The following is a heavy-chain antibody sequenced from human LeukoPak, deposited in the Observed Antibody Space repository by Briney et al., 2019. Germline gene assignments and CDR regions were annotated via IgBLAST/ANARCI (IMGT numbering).Heavy chain of an antibody. Sequence: SETLSLTCAVYGGSFSGYYWSWIRQPPGKGLEWIGEINHSGSTNYNPSLKSRVTISVDTSKNQFSLKLSSVTAADTAVYYCARGRGSGKNYHGMDVWGKGTTVTVSS. J-gene: IGHJ6*04. CDR2: INHSGST. CDR3: ARGRGSGKNYHGMDV. D-gene: IGHD3-10*01. V-gene: IGHV4-34*01. CDR1: GGSFSGYY.